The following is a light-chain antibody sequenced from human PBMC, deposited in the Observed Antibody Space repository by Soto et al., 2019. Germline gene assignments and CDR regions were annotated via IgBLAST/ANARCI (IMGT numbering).Light chain of an antibody. Sequence: SGLTQPTSVSVSHGQAITISCAGNHNDIGTYDYVSWYQQHPGRAPRLLIHGVTTRPSGISGRFSASKSGNTASLTISGLQAEDEADYYCSSYTSSSNPYVFGNGTKVTVL. CDR1: HNDIGTYDY. J-gene: IGLJ1*01. V-gene: IGLV2-14*03. CDR2: GVT. CDR3: SSYTSSSNPYV.